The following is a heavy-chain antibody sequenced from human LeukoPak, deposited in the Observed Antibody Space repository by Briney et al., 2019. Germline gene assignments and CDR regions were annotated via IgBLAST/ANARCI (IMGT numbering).Heavy chain of an antibody. D-gene: IGHD6-13*01. V-gene: IGHV5-51*01. CDR2: IYPGESDT. Sequence: GESLQISCKGSGYSFTSYWIGGVRQMTGKGLEWMGIIYPGESDTRYSPSVQGQVTISADKSISTAYLQWSSLKASDTAMYYCARLKTTYSSSWSGWFDPQGQGTLVT. J-gene: IGHJ5*02. CDR1: GYSFTSYW. CDR3: ARLKTTYSSSWSGWFDP.